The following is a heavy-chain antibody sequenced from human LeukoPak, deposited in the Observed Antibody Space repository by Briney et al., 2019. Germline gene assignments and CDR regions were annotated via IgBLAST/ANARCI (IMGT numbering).Heavy chain of an antibody. J-gene: IGHJ5*02. V-gene: IGHV3-49*03. CDR3: SRDKFYVWFDP. Sequence: PGRSLRLSCTTSGFTFADYTMHWFRQAPRKGLESVGFIRGSGTTQYAASVRGRFTISRDDSKSIAYLQMNSLKTEDTAVYYCSRDKFYVWFDPWGQRTLVTVSS. D-gene: IGHD3-16*01. CDR1: GFTFADYT. CDR2: IRGSGTT.